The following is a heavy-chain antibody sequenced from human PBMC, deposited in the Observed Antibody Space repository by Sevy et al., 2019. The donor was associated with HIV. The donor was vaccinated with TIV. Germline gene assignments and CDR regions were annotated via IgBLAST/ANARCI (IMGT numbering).Heavy chain of an antibody. J-gene: IGHJ3*02. Sequence: GXSLRLSCAASXLXXXXXVMXXVRQAPXXXLEWXSFISXXXXTTYAAESVKGRFTISRDNSKNTLYLHMSSLGAEDTAVYXCARNXXPSGXFDIWGQGTRVTVSS. CDR1: XLXXXXXV. V-gene: IGHV3-23*01. CDR3: ARNXXPSGXFDI. CDR2: ISXXXXTT. D-gene: IGHD6-25*01.